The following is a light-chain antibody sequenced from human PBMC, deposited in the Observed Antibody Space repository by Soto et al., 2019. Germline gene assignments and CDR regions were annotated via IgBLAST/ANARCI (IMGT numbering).Light chain of an antibody. CDR1: QSIGAA. CDR2: RTS. V-gene: IGKV1-5*03. J-gene: IGKJ4*01. CDR3: QQSYSPPQT. Sequence: DIQMTQSPSTLSASVGDRVTITCRASQSIGAALAWYQQKPGKAPDLLIYRTSTLESGVPSRFSGSGSGTEFTLAISSLQPDDFATYYCQQSYSPPQTFGGGTKVDIK.